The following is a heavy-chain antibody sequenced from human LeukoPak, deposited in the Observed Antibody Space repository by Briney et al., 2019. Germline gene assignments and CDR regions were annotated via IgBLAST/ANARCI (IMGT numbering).Heavy chain of an antibody. J-gene: IGHJ4*02. D-gene: IGHD3-22*01. CDR2: IYYSGRT. V-gene: IGHV4-31*03. CDR3: AREATYMYDGNGGPFDC. Sequence: SSETLSLTCTVSGGSISSGGYYWSWIRQHPGKGLEWIGFIYYSGRTYYLPSLESRVTISIDTSKNQFSLKLRSVTAADAAVYYCAREATYMYDGNGGPFDCWGQGALVTVSS. CDR1: GGSISSGGYY.